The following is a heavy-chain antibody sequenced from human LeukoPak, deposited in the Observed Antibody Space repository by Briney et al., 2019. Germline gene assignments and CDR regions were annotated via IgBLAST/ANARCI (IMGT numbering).Heavy chain of an antibody. D-gene: IGHD3-10*01. CDR3: ARRRVTVVRGVDATSYYFDY. J-gene: IGHJ4*02. V-gene: IGHV3-21*04. CDR1: GFTFSSYG. CDR2: ISTSSSYI. Sequence: GGSLRLSCAASGFTFSSYGMSWVRQAPGKGLEWVSSISTSSSYIYYADSVKGRFTISRDNAKKSLYLQMNSLRAEDTALYYCARRRVTVVRGVDATSYYFDYWGQGTPVTVSS.